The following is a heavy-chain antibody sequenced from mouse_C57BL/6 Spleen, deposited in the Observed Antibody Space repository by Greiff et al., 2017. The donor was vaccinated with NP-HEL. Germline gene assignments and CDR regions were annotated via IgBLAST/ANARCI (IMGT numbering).Heavy chain of an antibody. Sequence: VQLKESGGGLVQPGGSLSLSCAASGFTFTDYYMSWVRQPPGKALEWLGFIRNKANGYTTEYSASVKGRFTISRDNSQSILYLKMNALRAEDSATYYCARIDYGSREYFDVWGTGTAVTVSS. J-gene: IGHJ1*03. CDR3: ARIDYGSREYFDV. CDR1: GFTFTDYY. CDR2: IRNKANGYTT. D-gene: IGHD1-1*01. V-gene: IGHV7-3*01.